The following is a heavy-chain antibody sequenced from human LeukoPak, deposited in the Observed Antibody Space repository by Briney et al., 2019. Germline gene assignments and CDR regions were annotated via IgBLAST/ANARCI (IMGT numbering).Heavy chain of an antibody. CDR1: GYTFTSYG. CDR3: ARDLADIVVVPAVKGLDY. V-gene: IGHV1-18*01. J-gene: IGHJ4*02. D-gene: IGHD2-2*01. CDR2: ISAYNGNT. Sequence: ASVKVSCKASGYTFTSYGISWVRQAPGQGLEWMGWISAYNGNTNYAQKLQGRVTMATDTSTSTAYMELRSLRSDDTAVYYCARDLADIVVVPAVKGLDYWGQGTLVTVSS.